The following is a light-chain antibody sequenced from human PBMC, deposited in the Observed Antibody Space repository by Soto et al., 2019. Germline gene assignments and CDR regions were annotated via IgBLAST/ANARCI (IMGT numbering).Light chain of an antibody. Sequence: DIQMTHSPSTLAASPGDRVTITCLASQRIKSWLAWYQQRPGKAPKLLIYQASNLQRGVSSRFSGSGFGTEFTITISSLQPEDFAVYYCQQYNSHWSWTFGQGTKVDIK. J-gene: IGKJ1*01. CDR3: QQYNSHWSWT. CDR1: QRIKSW. CDR2: QAS. V-gene: IGKV1-5*03.